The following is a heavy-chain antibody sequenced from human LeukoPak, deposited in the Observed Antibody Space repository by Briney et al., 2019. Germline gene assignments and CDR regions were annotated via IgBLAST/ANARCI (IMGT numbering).Heavy chain of an antibody. D-gene: IGHD3-9*01. CDR3: AKGRNYYDILTGPDY. CDR2: ISSSSSTI. V-gene: IGHV3-48*01. CDR1: GFTFSSYS. Sequence: PGGSLRLSCAASGFTFSSYSMNWVRQAPGKGLEWVSYISSSSSTIYYADSVKGRFTISRDNAKNSLYLQMNSLRAGVSAVYYCAKGRNYYDILTGPDYWGQGTLVTVSS. J-gene: IGHJ4*02.